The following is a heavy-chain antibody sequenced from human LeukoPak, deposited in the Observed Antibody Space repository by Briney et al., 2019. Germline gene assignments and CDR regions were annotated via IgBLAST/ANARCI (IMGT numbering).Heavy chain of an antibody. Sequence: ASVKVSCKASGYTFTAYDMHWVRQAPGQGLEWMGWIRPNSGEIGFAQKFQGRVALTRDTSISAAYLELSRLRSDDTAVYYCVRSGYNWGFDYWGQGTLVAVSS. CDR1: GYTFTAYD. J-gene: IGHJ4*02. V-gene: IGHV1-2*02. CDR2: IRPNSGEI. CDR3: VRSGYNWGFDY. D-gene: IGHD1-1*01.